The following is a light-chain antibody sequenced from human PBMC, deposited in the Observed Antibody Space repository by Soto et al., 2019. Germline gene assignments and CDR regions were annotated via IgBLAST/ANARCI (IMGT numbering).Light chain of an antibody. CDR1: QSVLYNFNNKKY. CDR3: QQYYSIPIT. V-gene: IGKV4-1*01. Sequence: DIVMTQSPDSLAVSLGERATINCKSSQSVLYNFNNKKYLAWYQQKPGQPPKLLIYWASTRESGVPDRFSGSGSGTDFTLTIGSLQAEDVAVYYCQQYYSIPITFGQGTQLEIK. CDR2: WAS. J-gene: IGKJ5*01.